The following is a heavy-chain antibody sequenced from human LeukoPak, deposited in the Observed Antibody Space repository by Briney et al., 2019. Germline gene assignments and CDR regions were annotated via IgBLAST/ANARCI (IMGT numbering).Heavy chain of an antibody. Sequence: GGSLRLSCAASGFTFSSYAMSWVRQAPGKGLEWVSAISGSGGSTYYADSVKGRFTISRDNSRNTVYMQMDSLRAEDTAIYYCAGDRNSDWYSPLDYWGQGSQVTVSP. CDR2: ISGSGGST. V-gene: IGHV3-23*01. J-gene: IGHJ4*02. D-gene: IGHD6-19*01. CDR1: GFTFSSYA. CDR3: AGDRNSDWYSPLDY.